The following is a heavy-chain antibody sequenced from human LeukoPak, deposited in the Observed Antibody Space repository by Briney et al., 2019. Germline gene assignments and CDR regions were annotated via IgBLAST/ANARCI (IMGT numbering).Heavy chain of an antibody. Sequence: PGGSLRLSCAASGFTFSSYGMSWVRQAPGKGLEWVSAISGSGGSTYYADSVKGRFTISRDNSKNTLYLQMNSLRAEDTAVYYCAKDEHYYDSSGYYSSVDYWGQGTLVTVSS. J-gene: IGHJ4*02. CDR2: ISGSGGST. CDR1: GFTFSSYG. CDR3: AKDEHYYDSSGYYSSVDY. V-gene: IGHV3-23*01. D-gene: IGHD3-22*01.